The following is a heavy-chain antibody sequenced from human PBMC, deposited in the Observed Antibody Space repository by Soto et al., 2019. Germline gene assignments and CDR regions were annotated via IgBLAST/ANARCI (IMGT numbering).Heavy chain of an antibody. CDR1: GYSFTGIG. CDR3: AMAASSAVSIFDF. V-gene: IGHV1-18*04. CDR2: ISGYNDNT. J-gene: IGHJ4*02. Sequence: QVQLVQSGAEVKKPGASVKVSCKASGYSFTGIGISWVRQAPGQGLEWMGWISGYNDNTNYAQQLQGRVTMTEDPSTSTVYLELKSLRSDDTAVYYCAMAASSAVSIFDFWGQGTLVTVSS. D-gene: IGHD4-17*01.